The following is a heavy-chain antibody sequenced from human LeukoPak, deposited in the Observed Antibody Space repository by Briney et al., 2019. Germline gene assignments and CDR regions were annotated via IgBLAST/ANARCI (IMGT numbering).Heavy chain of an antibody. J-gene: IGHJ4*02. V-gene: IGHV3-33*06. D-gene: IGHD3-22*01. Sequence: GGSLRLSCAASGFTFSSYGMHWVRQAPGKGLEWVAVIWCDGSNKYYADSVKGRFTISRDNSKNTLYLQMNSLRAEDTAVYYCAKGYYYDSSGYCFDYWGQGTLVTVSS. CDR2: IWCDGSNK. CDR3: AKGYYYDSSGYCFDY. CDR1: GFTFSSYG.